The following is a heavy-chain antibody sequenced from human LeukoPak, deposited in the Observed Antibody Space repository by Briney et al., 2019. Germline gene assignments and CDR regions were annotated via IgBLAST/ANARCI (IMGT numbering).Heavy chain of an antibody. Sequence: PSETLSLTCTVSGGSISSSSYYWGWIRQPPGKGLEWIGYIYYSGSTNYNPSLKSRVTISVDTSKNQFSLKLSSVTAADTAVYYCARHHSSGWYGSIYFDYWGQGTLVTVSS. CDR3: ARHHSSGWYGSIYFDY. CDR1: GGSISSSSYY. CDR2: IYYSGST. J-gene: IGHJ4*02. V-gene: IGHV4-61*05. D-gene: IGHD6-19*01.